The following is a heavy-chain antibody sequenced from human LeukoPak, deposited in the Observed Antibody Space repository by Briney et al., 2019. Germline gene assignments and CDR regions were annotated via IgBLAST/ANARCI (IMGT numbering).Heavy chain of an antibody. Sequence: GGSLRLSCAASGFTFSSYGMHWVRQAPGKGLEWVAVISYDGSNKYYADSVKGRFTISRDNSKNTLYLQMNSLRAEDTAVYYCAKCTTMIVVVNSYFQHWGQGTLVTVSS. CDR1: GFTFSSYG. V-gene: IGHV3-30*18. J-gene: IGHJ1*01. CDR2: ISYDGSNK. CDR3: AKCTTMIVVVNSYFQH. D-gene: IGHD3-22*01.